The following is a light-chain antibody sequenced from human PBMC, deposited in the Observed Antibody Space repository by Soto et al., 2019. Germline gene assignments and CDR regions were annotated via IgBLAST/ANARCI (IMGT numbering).Light chain of an antibody. J-gene: IGLJ2*01. V-gene: IGLV1-40*01. Sequence: QPVLTQPPSVSGAPGQRVTISCTGSSSNIGAGFDVHWYQQLPGTAPKLLIYGNYNRPSGVPDRFSGSKSGTSASLAITGLQAEDEADYYCQSYDSSLSGPVFGGGTKLTVL. CDR2: GNY. CDR1: SSNIGAGFD. CDR3: QSYDSSLSGPV.